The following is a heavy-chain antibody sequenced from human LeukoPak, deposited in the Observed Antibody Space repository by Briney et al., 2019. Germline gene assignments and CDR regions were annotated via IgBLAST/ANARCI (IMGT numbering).Heavy chain of an antibody. CDR2: ISSSSSTI. Sequence: GGSLRLSCAASKFTFRRYSMNWVRQAPGKGLEWVSYISSSSSTIYYADSAKGRFTISRDNAKNSLYLQMNRLRAEDTAVYYWARATSGSYGSDAFEIWGQGTMVTVPS. D-gene: IGHD5-18*01. CDR1: KFTFRRYS. V-gene: IGHV3-48*01. J-gene: IGHJ3*02. CDR3: ARATSGSYGSDAFEI.